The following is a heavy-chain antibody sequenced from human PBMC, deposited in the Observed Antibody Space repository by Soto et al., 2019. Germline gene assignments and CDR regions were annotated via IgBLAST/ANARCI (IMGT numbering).Heavy chain of an antibody. J-gene: IGHJ6*03. V-gene: IGHV3-15*01. Sequence: GGSLRLSCAASGFTFSNAWMSWVRQAPGKGLEWVGRIKSKTDGGTTDYAAPVKGRFTISRDDSKNTLYLQMNSLKTEETAVYYCTLSNEVYGDPTYYYYYYMDVWGKGTTVTVSS. CDR2: IKSKTDGGTT. D-gene: IGHD4-17*01. CDR1: GFTFSNAW. CDR3: TLSNEVYGDPTYYYYYYMDV.